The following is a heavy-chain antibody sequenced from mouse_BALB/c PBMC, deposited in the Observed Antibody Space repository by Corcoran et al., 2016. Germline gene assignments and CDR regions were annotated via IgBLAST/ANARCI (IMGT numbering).Heavy chain of an antibody. CDR2: ISYDGSN. Sequence: EVQLQESGPGLVKPSQSLSLTCSVTGYSITRAYYWNWIRQFPGNKLEWMGYISYDGSNNYNPSLKNRISITRDTSKNQFYLKLNSVTTEDTVTYDCARAGYLDYWGQGTTLTVSS. CDR1: GYSITRAYY. J-gene: IGHJ2*01. CDR3: ARAGYLDY. V-gene: IGHV3-6*02.